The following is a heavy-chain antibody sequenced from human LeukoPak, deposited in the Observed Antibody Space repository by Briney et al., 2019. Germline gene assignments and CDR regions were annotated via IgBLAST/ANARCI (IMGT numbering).Heavy chain of an antibody. D-gene: IGHD2-21*02. J-gene: IGHJ3*02. V-gene: IGHV3-7*03. CDR1: GFTFSSYW. CDR2: IKQDGSEK. CDR3: AKAGDHDAFDI. Sequence: GGSLRLSCAASGFTFSSYWMSWIRQAPGKGLEWVANIKQDGSEKEYVGSVKGRFTISRDNAKNSLYLQMNSLRAEDTAVYYCAKAGDHDAFDIWGQGTMVTVSS.